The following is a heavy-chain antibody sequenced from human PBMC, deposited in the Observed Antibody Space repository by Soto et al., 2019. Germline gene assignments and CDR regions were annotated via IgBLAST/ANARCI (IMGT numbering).Heavy chain of an antibody. J-gene: IGHJ5*02. CDR2: IYYSGST. CDR1: GGSISSGGYY. D-gene: IGHD3-16*01. CDR3: AGDVLIWFDP. V-gene: IGHV4-31*03. Sequence: ASETLSLTCTVSGGSISSGGYYWSWIRQHPGKGLEWIGYIYYSGSTYYNPSLKSRVTISVDTSKNQFSLKLSSVTAADTAVYYCAGDVLIWFDPWGQGTLVTVSS.